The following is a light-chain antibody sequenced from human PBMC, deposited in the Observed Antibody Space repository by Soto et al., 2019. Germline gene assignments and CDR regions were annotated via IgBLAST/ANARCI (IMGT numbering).Light chain of an antibody. Sequence: EIVLTQSPATLSLSPGERATLSCRASQSVSSYLAWYQQKPGQAPRLLIYDASNRATGIPARFSGSGSGTDFTLTISSLEHEDVAVYYCQQRSNWPPDTFGGGTKVEIK. V-gene: IGKV3-11*01. CDR3: QQRSNWPPDT. CDR2: DAS. CDR1: QSVSSY. J-gene: IGKJ4*02.